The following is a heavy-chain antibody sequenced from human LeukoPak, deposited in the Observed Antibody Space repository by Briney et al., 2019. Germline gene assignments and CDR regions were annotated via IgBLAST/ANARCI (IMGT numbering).Heavy chain of an antibody. CDR3: ARDLVDGVGAPGAY. CDR1: GYTFTNYG. V-gene: IGHV1-18*01. CDR2: INTYNGNT. J-gene: IGHJ4*02. D-gene: IGHD1-26*01. Sequence: GASVKVSCKASGYTFTNYGITWTRQAPGQGLEWMGWINTYNGNTNYAQKLQGRVTITTDTSTSTAYMELRSLRSDDTAVFYCARDLVDGVGAPGAYWGQGALVTVSS.